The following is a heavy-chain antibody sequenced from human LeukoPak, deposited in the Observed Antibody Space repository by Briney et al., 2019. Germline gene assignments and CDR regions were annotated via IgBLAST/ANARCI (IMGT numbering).Heavy chain of an antibody. Sequence: PSETLSLTCSVSGGSIRNYFWSWIRQPAGKGLEWIGRIYTSGSIDYKPSLRSRVTTSVDTSRNQFSLKLTSVTAADTAVYYCVRESKTYDGSGYYHDYWGQGTLVTVSS. D-gene: IGHD3-22*01. CDR2: IYTSGSI. V-gene: IGHV4-4*07. CDR3: VRESKTYDGSGYYHDY. CDR1: GGSIRNYF. J-gene: IGHJ4*02.